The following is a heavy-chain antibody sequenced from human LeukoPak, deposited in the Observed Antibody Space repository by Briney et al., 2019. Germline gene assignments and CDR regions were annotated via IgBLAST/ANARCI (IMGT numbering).Heavy chain of an antibody. D-gene: IGHD3-10*01. CDR1: GGTFSSYA. J-gene: IGHJ6*03. Sequence: ASVKVSCKASGGTFSSYAINWVRQAPGQGLEWMGGIIPISDTTNYAQNFQGRVTITADKSTNTAYMELSSLRSEDTAVYYCARAIRGSKIASRYYFYYMDIWGKGTTVTVSS. CDR3: ARAIRGSKIASRYYFYYMDI. V-gene: IGHV1-69*06. CDR2: IIPISDTT.